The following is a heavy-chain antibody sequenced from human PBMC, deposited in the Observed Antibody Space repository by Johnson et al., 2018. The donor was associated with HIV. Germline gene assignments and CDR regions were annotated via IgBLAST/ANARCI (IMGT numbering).Heavy chain of an antibody. CDR3: ARDYRGALVI. D-gene: IGHD4-11*01. Sequence: VQVLESGGGLVKPGGSLIVSCEASGLTFSDYYMSWIRQAPGKGLEWVSYISSSGSSRYYADSVKGRFTITRDNVKNSLDMQMNSLRVEDTAVYFCARDYRGALVICGQGTMVTVSS. CDR2: ISSSGSSR. J-gene: IGHJ3*02. V-gene: IGHV3-11*01. CDR1: GLTFSDYY.